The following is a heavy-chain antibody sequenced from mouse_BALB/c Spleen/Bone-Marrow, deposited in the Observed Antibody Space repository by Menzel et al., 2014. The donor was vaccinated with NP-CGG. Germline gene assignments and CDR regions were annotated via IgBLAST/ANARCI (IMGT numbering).Heavy chain of an antibody. CDR1: GYTFTSYW. V-gene: IGHV1S81*02. J-gene: IGHJ3*01. CDR2: INPSNGRT. Sequence: QVQLQQSGAELVKPGASVKLSCKASGYTFTSYWMHWVKQRPGQGLEWIGEINPSNGRTNYNEKFKSKATLTVDKSSSTAYMQLSSLTSEDSAVYYCASYYGNYAHWGQGTLVTVSA. D-gene: IGHD2-1*01. CDR3: ASYYGNYAH.